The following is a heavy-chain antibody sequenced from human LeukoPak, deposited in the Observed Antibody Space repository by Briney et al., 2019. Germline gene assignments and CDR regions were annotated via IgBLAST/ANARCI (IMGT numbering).Heavy chain of an antibody. V-gene: IGHV3-23*01. J-gene: IGHJ4*02. D-gene: IGHD3-3*01. CDR3: AKDKFLEWLFDY. CDR1: GFTFSSYA. Sequence: GGSLRLSCAASGFTFSSYAMSWVRQAPGKGLEWVSAISGSGGSTYYADSVKGQFTISRDNSKNTLYLQMNSLRAEDTAVYYCAKDKFLEWLFDYWGQGTLVTVSS. CDR2: ISGSGGST.